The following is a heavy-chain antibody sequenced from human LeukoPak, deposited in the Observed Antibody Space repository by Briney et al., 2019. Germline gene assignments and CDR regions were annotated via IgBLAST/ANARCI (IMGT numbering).Heavy chain of an antibody. Sequence: GGSLRLSCAASGFTFSSYAMSWVRQAPGKGLEWVSAISGSGGSTYYADSVKGRFTISRDNSKNTLYLQMNSLRAEDTAVYYCAKPRYSSGPSKPSYFDYWGQGTLVTVSS. CDR3: AKPRYSSGPSKPSYFDY. CDR2: ISGSGGST. D-gene: IGHD3-22*01. V-gene: IGHV3-23*01. J-gene: IGHJ4*02. CDR1: GFTFSSYA.